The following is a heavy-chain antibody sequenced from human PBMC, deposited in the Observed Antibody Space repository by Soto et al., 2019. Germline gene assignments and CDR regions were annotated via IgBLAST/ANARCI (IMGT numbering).Heavy chain of an antibody. Sequence: QVTLKESGPVLVKPTETLPLTCTVSGLSLSNARMGVSWIRHPPGKAVEWLAHICSNDEKSYSPSLKSRLTITKDPSKSQVVLTMTHMDPVDRATYYCARIQRFPPGYGYEAFDIWGQGTMVTVAS. CDR2: ICSNDEK. J-gene: IGHJ3*02. V-gene: IGHV2-26*01. CDR3: ARIQRFPPGYGYEAFDI. CDR1: GLSLSNARMG. D-gene: IGHD3-16*01.